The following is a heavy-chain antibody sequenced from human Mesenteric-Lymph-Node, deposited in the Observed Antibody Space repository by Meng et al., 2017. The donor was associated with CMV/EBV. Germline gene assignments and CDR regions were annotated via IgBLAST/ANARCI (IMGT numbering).Heavy chain of an antibody. CDR3: ASDRGYNYGHPFDY. CDR1: GFTFSNYA. D-gene: IGHD5-18*01. Sequence: ASGFTFSNYAMHWGRQAPGKGLEWVAFISYDGRNNYYADSVKGRFTISRDNSKNTLYLQMNSLRAEDTAVYYCASDRGYNYGHPFDYWGQGTLVTVSS. CDR2: ISYDGRNN. J-gene: IGHJ4*02. V-gene: IGHV3-30*04.